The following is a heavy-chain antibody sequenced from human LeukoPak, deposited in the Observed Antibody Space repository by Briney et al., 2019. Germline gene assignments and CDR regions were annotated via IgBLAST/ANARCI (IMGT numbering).Heavy chain of an antibody. CDR2: MNPNSGNT. V-gene: IGHV1-8*01. D-gene: IGHD2-15*01. CDR1: GYTFTSYD. Sequence: GASVKVSCKASGYTFTSYDINWMRQATGQGLEWMGWMNPNSGNTGYAQKFQGRVTMTRNTSISTAYMELSSLRSEDTAVYYCASAAVQGYCSGGSCYREYNWFDPWGQGTLVTVSS. J-gene: IGHJ5*02. CDR3: ASAAVQGYCSGGSCYREYNWFDP.